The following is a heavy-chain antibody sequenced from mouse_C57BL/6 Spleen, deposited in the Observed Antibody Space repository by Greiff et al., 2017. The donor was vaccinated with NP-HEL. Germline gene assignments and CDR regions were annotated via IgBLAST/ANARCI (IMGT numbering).Heavy chain of an antibody. V-gene: IGHV1-19*01. Sequence: EVQLQESGPVLVKPGASVKMSCKASGYTFTDYYMNWVKQSHGKSLEWIGVINPYNGGTSYNQKFKGKATLTVDKSSSTAYMELNSLTSEDSAVYYCAREGNYEAMDYWGQGTSVTVSS. CDR2: INPYNGGT. CDR3: AREGNYEAMDY. CDR1: GYTFTDYY. J-gene: IGHJ4*01. D-gene: IGHD2-1*01.